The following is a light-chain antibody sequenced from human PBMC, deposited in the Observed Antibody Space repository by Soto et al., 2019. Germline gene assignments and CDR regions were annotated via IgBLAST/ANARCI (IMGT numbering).Light chain of an antibody. V-gene: IGLV1-44*01. J-gene: IGLJ2*01. CDR1: SSNIGSNT. CDR2: SNN. Sequence: QSVLTQPPSASGTPGQRVTISCSGSSSNIGSNTVNWYQQLPGTAPKLLIYSNNQRPSGVPDRFSGSKSGTSASLAISGLQSEDDADYYCAAWDDSLNGVVXGGGTKLTVL. CDR3: AAWDDSLNGVV.